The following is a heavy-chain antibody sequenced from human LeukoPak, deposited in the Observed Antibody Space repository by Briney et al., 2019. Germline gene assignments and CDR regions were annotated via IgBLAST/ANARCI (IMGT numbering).Heavy chain of an antibody. CDR1: GGSISSYY. CDR2: IYYSGST. Sequence: SETLSLTCTVSGGSISSYYWSWIRQPPGKGLEWIGYIYYSGSTNYNPSLKSRVTISVDTSKNQFSLKLSSVTAADTAVYYCARDRAAAGTGGFDPWGQGTLVTVSS. V-gene: IGHV4-59*01. J-gene: IGHJ5*02. D-gene: IGHD6-13*01. CDR3: ARDRAAAGTGGFDP.